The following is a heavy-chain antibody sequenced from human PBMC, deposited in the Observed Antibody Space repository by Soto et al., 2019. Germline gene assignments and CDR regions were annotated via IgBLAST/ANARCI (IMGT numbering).Heavy chain of an antibody. J-gene: IGHJ5*02. Sequence: ASVKVSCKASGYTFTSYYMHWVRQAPGQGLEWMGIINPSGGSTSYAQKFQGRVTMTRDTSTSTVYMELSSLRSEDTAVYYCARDLGYCSSTSCSYRGWFDPWGQGTLVTVSS. CDR1: GYTFTSYY. CDR3: ARDLGYCSSTSCSYRGWFDP. V-gene: IGHV1-46*01. D-gene: IGHD2-2*01. CDR2: INPSGGST.